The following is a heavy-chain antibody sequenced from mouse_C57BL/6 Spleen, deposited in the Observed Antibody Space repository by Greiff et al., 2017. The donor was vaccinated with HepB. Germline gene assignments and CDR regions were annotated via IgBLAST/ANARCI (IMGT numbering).Heavy chain of an antibody. CDR1: GFTFSSYA. V-gene: IGHV5-9-1*02. CDR2: ISSGGDYI. D-gene: IGHD1-1*01. Sequence: EVQVVESGEGLVKPGGSLKLSCAASGFTFSSYAMSWVRQTPEKRLEWVAYISSGGDYIYYADTVKGRFTISGDNARNTLYLQMSSLKSEDTAMYYCTRDYYGSSNYYAMDYWGQGTSVTVSS. J-gene: IGHJ4*01. CDR3: TRDYYGSSNYYAMDY.